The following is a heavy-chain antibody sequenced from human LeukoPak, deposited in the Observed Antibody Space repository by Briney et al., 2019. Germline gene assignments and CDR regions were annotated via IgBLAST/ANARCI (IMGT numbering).Heavy chain of an antibody. CDR3: ARHCSSTSCYGAFDI. Sequence: GASVKVSCKASGYTFTGYYMHWVRQAPGQGLEWMGWINPNSGGTNYAQKFQGRVTMTRDTSISTAYMELSRLRSDDTAVYYCARHCSSTSCYGAFDIWGQGTMVTVSS. V-gene: IGHV1-2*02. CDR2: INPNSGGT. J-gene: IGHJ3*02. D-gene: IGHD2-2*01. CDR1: GYTFTGYY.